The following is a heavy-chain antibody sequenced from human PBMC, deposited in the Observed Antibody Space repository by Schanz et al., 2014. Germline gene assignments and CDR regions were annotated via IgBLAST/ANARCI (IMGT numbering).Heavy chain of an antibody. CDR1: GFTFSSYG. V-gene: IGHV3-30*02. CDR2: IRYDGSKK. J-gene: IGHJ3*01. Sequence: QVQLVESGGGVVQPGGSLRLSCAASGFTFSSYGMHWVRQAPGKGLEWVTFIRYDGSKKYYVDSVKGRFTISRDNSKNTLYLQMNSLRVEDTAVYYCAKGGSSLDDWGQGTKVTVSS. CDR3: AKGGSSLDD. D-gene: IGHD3-16*01.